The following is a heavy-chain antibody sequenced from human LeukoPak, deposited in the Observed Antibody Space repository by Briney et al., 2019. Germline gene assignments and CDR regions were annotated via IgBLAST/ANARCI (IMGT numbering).Heavy chain of an antibody. Sequence: GGSLRLSCVASASSFSTYVMHWVRQAPGRGLDWVAGISVDGRSEHYPDSVRGRFTISRDNSKNTLYLQMNSLRVEDTADYYCARGWHSSGQCDTFDIWGQGTMVTASS. CDR2: ISVDGRSE. J-gene: IGHJ3*02. CDR3: ARGWHSSGQCDTFDI. CDR1: ASSFSTYV. V-gene: IGHV3-30*03. D-gene: IGHD3-22*01.